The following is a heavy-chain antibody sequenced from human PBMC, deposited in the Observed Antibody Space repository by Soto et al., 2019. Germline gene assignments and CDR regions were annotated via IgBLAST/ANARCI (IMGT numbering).Heavy chain of an antibody. J-gene: IGHJ6*01. D-gene: IGHD2-15*01. Sequence: ASVKVSCTPSGGNFGIYAITWLLQAPGQGLRWVGGIIPTVGTTHYAQKFEGRGSITADESTGTVYMELSRLTSDDTAIYYCTRDVGEPCYNDDMEVGGQGNTVTVS. CDR3: TRDVGEPCYNDDMEV. CDR1: GGNFGIYA. V-gene: IGHV1-69*13. CDR2: IIPTVGTT.